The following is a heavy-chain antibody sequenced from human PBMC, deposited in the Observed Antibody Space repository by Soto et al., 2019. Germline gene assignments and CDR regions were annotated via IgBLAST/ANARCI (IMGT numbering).Heavy chain of an antibody. CDR2: IVVGSGNT. CDR3: AAHTPFSTAGGIGWYFDL. Sequence: ASVKVSCKASGFTFTSSAVQWVRQARGQRLEWIGWIVVGSGNTNYAQKFQERVTITRDMSTSTAYMELSSLRSEDTAVYYCAAHTPFSTAGGIGWYFDLWGRGTLVTVSS. CDR1: GFTFTSSA. V-gene: IGHV1-58*01. J-gene: IGHJ2*01. D-gene: IGHD3-16*01.